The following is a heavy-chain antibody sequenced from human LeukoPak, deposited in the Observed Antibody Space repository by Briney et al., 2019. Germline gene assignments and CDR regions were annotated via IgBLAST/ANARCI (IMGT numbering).Heavy chain of an antibody. J-gene: IGHJ6*03. CDR1: GYTLTSYD. CDR2: MNPNSGNT. Sequence: ASVKVSCKASGYTLTSYDINWVRQATGQGLEWMGWMNPNSGNTGYAQKFQGRVTMTRNTSISTAYMELSSLRSEDTAVYYCARGRGFLEWLPMDVWGKGTTVTVSS. CDR3: ARGRGFLEWLPMDV. V-gene: IGHV1-8*01. D-gene: IGHD3-3*01.